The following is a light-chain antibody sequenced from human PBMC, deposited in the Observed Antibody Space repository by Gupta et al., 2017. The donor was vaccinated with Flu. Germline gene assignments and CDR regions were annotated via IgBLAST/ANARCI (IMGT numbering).Light chain of an antibody. CDR2: GNN. J-gene: IGLJ3*02. CDR1: ESNIRRSI. CDR3: AAWDDSVNDWL. Sequence: QSLLTQPPSASGTPGQSVTISCFGSESNIRRSIVDWYQQLPGTAPKLLAFGNNHRPSGVPDRFSASKSGTSASLVISGLQSEDEADYYCAAWDDSVNDWLFGGGTKVTVL. V-gene: IGLV1-44*01.